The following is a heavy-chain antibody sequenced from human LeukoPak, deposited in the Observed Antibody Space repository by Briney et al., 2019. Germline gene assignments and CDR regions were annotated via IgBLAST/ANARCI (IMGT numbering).Heavy chain of an antibody. CDR2: INHSGST. Sequence: SETLSLTCTVSGGSISSSSYYWGWIRQPPGKGLEWIGEINHSGSTNYNPSLKSRVTISVDTSKNQFSLKLSSVTAADTAVYYCASSGIAVAGPLRMFDYWGQGTLVTVSS. CDR3: ASSGIAVAGPLRMFDY. V-gene: IGHV4-39*07. J-gene: IGHJ4*02. CDR1: GGSISSSSYY. D-gene: IGHD6-19*01.